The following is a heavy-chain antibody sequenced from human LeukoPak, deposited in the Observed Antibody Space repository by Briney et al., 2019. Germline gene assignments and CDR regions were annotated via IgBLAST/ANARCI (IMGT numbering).Heavy chain of an antibody. CDR3: ARVYYANSYDYWFFDL. CDR2: IYYSGST. D-gene: IGHD2-2*01. V-gene: IGHV4-59*01. J-gene: IGHJ2*01. CDR1: GGSISSYY. Sequence: TSETLSLTCTVSGGSISSYYWSWIRQPPGKGLEWIGYIYYSGSTNYNPSLKSRVTISIDTSKNQFSLKLSSVTAADTAVYYCARVYYANSYDYWFFDLWGRGTLVTVSS.